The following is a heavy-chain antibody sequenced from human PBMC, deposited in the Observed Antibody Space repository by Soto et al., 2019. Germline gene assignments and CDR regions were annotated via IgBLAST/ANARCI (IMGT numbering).Heavy chain of an antibody. CDR2: ISAFNGNT. J-gene: IGHJ3*02. CDR1: GYTFTSYS. D-gene: IGHD2-8*02. CDR3: ARDGGTGGYRAAFDI. V-gene: IGHV1-18*04. Sequence: VQLVQSGAEMKKPGASVKVSCKTSGYTFTSYSINWVRQAPGQGLEWMGWISAFNGNTKYAQKVKGRVTMTTDTSTSTAYRELRSLRSDDTGVYYCARDGGTGGYRAAFDIWGQGTMVTVSS.